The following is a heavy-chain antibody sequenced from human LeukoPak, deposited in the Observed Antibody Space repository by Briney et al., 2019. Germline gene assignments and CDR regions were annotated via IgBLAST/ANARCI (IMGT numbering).Heavy chain of an antibody. Sequence: GASVKVSCKASGGTFSSYAISWVRQAPGQGLEWMGRIIPILGIANYAQKFQGRVTITADKSTSTAYMELSSLRSEDTAVYYCARDGPQGEYYFDYWGQGTLVTISS. CDR3: ARDGPQGEYYFDY. CDR2: IIPILGIA. J-gene: IGHJ4*02. V-gene: IGHV1-69*04. CDR1: GGTFSSYA.